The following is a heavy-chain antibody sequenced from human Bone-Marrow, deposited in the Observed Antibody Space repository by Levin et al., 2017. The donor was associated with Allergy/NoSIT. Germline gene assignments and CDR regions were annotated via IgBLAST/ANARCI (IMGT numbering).Heavy chain of an antibody. CDR2: ISSSSSYI. D-gene: IGHD3-22*01. Sequence: GGSLRLSCAASGFTFSSYSMNWVRQAPGKGLEWVSSISSSSSYIYYADSVKGRFTISRDNAKNSLYLQMNSLRAEDTAVYYCASEWLSALDVWGQGTTVTVSS. CDR1: GFTFSSYS. CDR3: ASEWLSALDV. J-gene: IGHJ6*02. V-gene: IGHV3-21*01.